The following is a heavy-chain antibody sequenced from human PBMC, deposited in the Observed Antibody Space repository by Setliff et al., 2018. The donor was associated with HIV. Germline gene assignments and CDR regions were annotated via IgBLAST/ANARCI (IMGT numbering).Heavy chain of an antibody. V-gene: IGHV3-53*01. CDR2: ISGGST. J-gene: IGHJ6*03. CDR3: ARWAPANHYFYYYMDV. CDR1: GFTVSSNE. Sequence: PGGSLRLSCAASGFTVSSNEMSWVRQAPGKGLEWVSSISGGSTYYADSVKGRFTISRDNSKNTVYLQMNSLRAEDTAVYYCARWAPANHYFYYYMDVWGKGTTVTVSS.